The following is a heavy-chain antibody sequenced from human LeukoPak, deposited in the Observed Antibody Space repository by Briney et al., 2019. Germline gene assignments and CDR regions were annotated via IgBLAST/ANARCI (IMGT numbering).Heavy chain of an antibody. CDR3: ARDRHINSWSNDRFDY. V-gene: IGHV3-7*01. Sequence: PGGSLRLSCAASRFTFSNYWMTWVRQAPGKGLEWVGNINQDGSEINYVDSVKGRFTISRVNAENSLYLQMNSLRAEDTAIYYCARDRHINSWSNDRFDYWGQGALVTVPS. J-gene: IGHJ4*02. CDR2: INQDGSEI. D-gene: IGHD6-13*01. CDR1: RFTFSNYW.